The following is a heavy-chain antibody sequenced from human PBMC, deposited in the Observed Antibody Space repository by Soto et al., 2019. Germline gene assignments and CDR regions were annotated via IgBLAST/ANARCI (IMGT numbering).Heavy chain of an antibody. CDR1: GFTFSSYG. CDR2: ISYDGSNK. CDR3: AKSRGVYCSSTSCYAFDP. J-gene: IGHJ5*02. D-gene: IGHD2-2*01. V-gene: IGHV3-30*18. Sequence: QVPLVESGGGVVQPGRSLRLSCAASGFTFSSYGMHWFRQAPGKGLEWVAVISYDGSNKYYADSVKGRFTISRDNSKNTLYRQRNSLRAEDTAVYYCAKSRGVYCSSTSCYAFDPWGQGTLVTVST.